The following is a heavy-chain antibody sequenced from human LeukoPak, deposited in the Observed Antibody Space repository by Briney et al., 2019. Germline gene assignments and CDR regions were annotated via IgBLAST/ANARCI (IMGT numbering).Heavy chain of an antibody. CDR1: GYSISSGYY. CDR3: ARVMPYYYDSSGSHSGAFDI. J-gene: IGHJ3*02. V-gene: IGHV4-38-2*02. CDR2: IYHSGST. Sequence: SETLSLTCTVSGYSISSGYYWGWIRQPPGKGLEWIGSIYHSGSTYYNPSLKSRVTISVDTSKNQFSLKLSSVTAADTAVYYCARVMPYYYDSSGSHSGAFDIWGQGTMVTVSS. D-gene: IGHD3-22*01.